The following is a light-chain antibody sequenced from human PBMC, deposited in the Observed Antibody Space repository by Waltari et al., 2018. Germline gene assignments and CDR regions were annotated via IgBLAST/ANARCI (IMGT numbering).Light chain of an antibody. CDR3: ASYADSDKLL. CDR1: HSDVGVYNS. CDR2: EVT. Sequence: QSALTQPPSASGSPGQSVTISCTRTHSDVGVYNSLSWYQQHPGKAPKHMIYEVTKRPSGVPDRFSGSKSGNTASLTVSVLQAEDEADYYCASYADSDKLLFGGGTKLTVL. J-gene: IGLJ2*01. V-gene: IGLV2-8*01.